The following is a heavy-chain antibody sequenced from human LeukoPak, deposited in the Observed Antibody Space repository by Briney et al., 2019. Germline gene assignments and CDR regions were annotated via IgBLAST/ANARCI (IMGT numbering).Heavy chain of an antibody. V-gene: IGHV4-39*01. Sequence: SETLSLTCTVSGGSISSSHYYWGWIRQPPGKGLEWIGTIYYSGTTYYNPSLESRVTTSEDTSKNQFSLTLRSVTATDTAVYYCARQISDYYYYYIDVWGKGTTVTVSS. CDR3: ARQISDYYYYYIDV. J-gene: IGHJ6*03. CDR2: IYYSGTT. CDR1: GGSISSSHYY. D-gene: IGHD3-3*01.